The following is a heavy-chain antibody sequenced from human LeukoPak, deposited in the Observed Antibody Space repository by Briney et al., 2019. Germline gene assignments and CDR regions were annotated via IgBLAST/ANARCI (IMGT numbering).Heavy chain of an antibody. CDR3: ARDVPAAIRALDP. V-gene: IGHV1-46*01. J-gene: IGHJ5*02. Sequence: ASVKVSCKASGYTFTSYYMHWVRQAPGQGLEWMGIINPSGGSTSYAQKFQGRVTMTRDTSTSTVYVELSSLRSEDTAVYYCARDVPAAIRALDPWGQGTLVTVSS. CDR1: GYTFTSYY. D-gene: IGHD2-2*01. CDR2: INPSGGST.